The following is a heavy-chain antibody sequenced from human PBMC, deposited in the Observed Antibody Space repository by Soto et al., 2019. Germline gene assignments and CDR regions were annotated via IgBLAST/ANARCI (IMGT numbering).Heavy chain of an antibody. D-gene: IGHD6-19*01. CDR2: IYSGGST. V-gene: IGHV3-66*01. CDR1: GFTVSSNY. CDR3: ARCVVAVAGYWYFDL. J-gene: IGHJ2*01. Sequence: EVQLVESGGGLVQPGGSLRLSCAASGFTVSSNYMSWVRQAPGKGLEWVSVIYSGGSTYYADSVKGRFTISRDNSKKTLYLKMNSLRAEDTAVYYCARCVVAVAGYWYFDLWGRGTLVTVSS.